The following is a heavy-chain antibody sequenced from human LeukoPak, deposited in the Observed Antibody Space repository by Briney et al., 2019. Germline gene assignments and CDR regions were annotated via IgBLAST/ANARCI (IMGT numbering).Heavy chain of an antibody. J-gene: IGHJ4*02. Sequence: SETLSLTCTVSGGSISSYYWSWIRQPPGKGLEWIGYIYYSGSTNYNPSLKSRATISVDTSKNQFSLKLSSVTAADTAVYYCAREHTAMVYFDYWGQGTLVTVSS. CDR1: GGSISSYY. CDR3: AREHTAMVYFDY. D-gene: IGHD5-18*01. CDR2: IYYSGST. V-gene: IGHV4-59*01.